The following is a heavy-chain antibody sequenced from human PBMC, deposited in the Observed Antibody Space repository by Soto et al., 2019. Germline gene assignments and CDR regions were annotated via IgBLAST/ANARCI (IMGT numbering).Heavy chain of an antibody. Sequence: GASVKVSCKVSGYTLTELSMHWVRQAPGKGLGWMGGFDPEDGETIYAQKFQGRVTMTEDTSTDTAYMELSSLRSEDTAVYYCATAPSYNWNDGPWYFDLWGRGTLVIVSS. CDR1: GYTLTELS. CDR2: FDPEDGET. CDR3: ATAPSYNWNDGPWYFDL. D-gene: IGHD1-1*01. J-gene: IGHJ2*01. V-gene: IGHV1-24*01.